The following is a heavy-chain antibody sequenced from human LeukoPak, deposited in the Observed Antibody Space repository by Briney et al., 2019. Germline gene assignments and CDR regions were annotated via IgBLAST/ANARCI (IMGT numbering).Heavy chain of an antibody. J-gene: IGHJ6*03. CDR3: AREENRDGYNFGYYYYYMDV. V-gene: IGHV4-61*02. CDR1: GGSISSGSYY. CDR2: IYTSGST. D-gene: IGHD5-24*01. Sequence: PSETLSLTCTVSGGSISSGSYYWRWIRQPAGKGLEWIGRIYTSGSTNYNPSLKSRVTISVDTSKNQFSLKLSSVAAADTAVYYCAREENRDGYNFGYYYYYMDVWGKGTTVTISS.